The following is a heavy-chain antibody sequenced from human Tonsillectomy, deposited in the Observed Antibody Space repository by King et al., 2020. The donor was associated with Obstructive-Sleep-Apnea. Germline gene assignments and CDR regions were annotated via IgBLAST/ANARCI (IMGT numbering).Heavy chain of an antibody. V-gene: IGHV3-74*01. CDR3: ARDRDCRSTSCFFGMDV. CDR2: LTSDGSTT. Sequence: VQLVESGGGLVQPGGSLRLSCAASGFTFSSYWMHWVRQAPGKGLAWVSRLTSDGSTTTYADSVKGRFTISRDNAKNTLHLQMSSLSAEDTAVYFCARDRDCRSTSCFFGMDVWGQGTTVTVSS. J-gene: IGHJ6*02. CDR1: GFTFSSYW. D-gene: IGHD2-2*01.